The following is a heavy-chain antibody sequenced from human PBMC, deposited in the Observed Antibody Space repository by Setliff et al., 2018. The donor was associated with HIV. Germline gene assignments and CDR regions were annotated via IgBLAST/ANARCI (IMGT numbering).Heavy chain of an antibody. Sequence: PSETLSLTCTISGGSFGDYHWSWIRQPAGRGLEWIGRIFRSGTTDYKFSLKSRVTISIDTSRNQFSLRLTSVTAEDTAVYYCARDRHYSGLGSYGPWGPGTLVTV. D-gene: IGHD3-10*01. CDR2: IFRSGTT. J-gene: IGHJ5*02. V-gene: IGHV4-4*07. CDR3: ARDRHYSGLGSYGP. CDR1: GGSFGDYH.